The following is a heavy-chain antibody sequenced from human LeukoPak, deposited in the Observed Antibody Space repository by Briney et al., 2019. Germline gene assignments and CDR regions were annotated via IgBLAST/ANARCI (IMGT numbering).Heavy chain of an antibody. V-gene: IGHV3-64*01. CDR3: ARDSEATETLDY. Sequence: GGSLRLSCAASGFTFSSYARHWVRQAPGEGLEYVSAISSNGGSTYYANSVKGRFTISRDNSKNTLYLQMGSLRAEDMAVYYCARDSEATETLDYWGQGTLVTVSS. CDR2: ISSNGGST. D-gene: IGHD5-12*01. J-gene: IGHJ4*02. CDR1: GFTFSSYA.